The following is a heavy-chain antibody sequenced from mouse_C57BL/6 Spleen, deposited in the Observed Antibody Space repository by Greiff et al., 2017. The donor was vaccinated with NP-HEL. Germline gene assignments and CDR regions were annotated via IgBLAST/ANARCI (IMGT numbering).Heavy chain of an antibody. CDR1: GYTFTSYW. Sequence: QVQLQQPGAELVMPGASVKLSCKASGYTFTSYWMHWVKQRPGQGLEWIGEIDPSDSYTNYNQKFKGKSTLTVDKSSSTAYMQLSSLTSEDSAVYYCARSGGYGKYVGWYLDVWGTGTTVTVSS. D-gene: IGHD2-10*02. CDR3: ARSGGYGKYVGWYLDV. CDR2: IDPSDSYT. V-gene: IGHV1-69*01. J-gene: IGHJ1*03.